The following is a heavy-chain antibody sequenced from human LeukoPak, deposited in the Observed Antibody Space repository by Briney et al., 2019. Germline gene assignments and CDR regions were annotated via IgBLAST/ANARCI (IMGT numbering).Heavy chain of an antibody. CDR3: ARDVGGSLDY. CDR1: GFTFSTYW. J-gene: IGHJ4*02. CDR2: IKGDESAR. V-gene: IGHV3-7*01. D-gene: IGHD1-26*01. Sequence: PGGSLRLSCGASGFTFSTYWMAWVRQAPGKWLEWVANIKGDESARHQADSVKGRFTISRDNAQNSVYLQMSSLRGEDTAVYYCARDVGGSLDYWGQGTLVTVSS.